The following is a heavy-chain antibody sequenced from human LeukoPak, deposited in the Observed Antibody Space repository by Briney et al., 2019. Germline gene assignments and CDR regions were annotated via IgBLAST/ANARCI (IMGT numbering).Heavy chain of an antibody. Sequence: GGSLRLSCAASGFTFSSYSMNWVRQAPGKGLEWVSSISSSSSYIYYADSVKGRFTISRDNAKNSLYLQMNSLRAEDTAVYYCARDRYLGSSSVDYWGQGTLVTVSS. D-gene: IGHD6-6*01. CDR2: ISSSSSYI. V-gene: IGHV3-21*01. CDR3: ARDRYLGSSSVDY. J-gene: IGHJ4*02. CDR1: GFTFSSYS.